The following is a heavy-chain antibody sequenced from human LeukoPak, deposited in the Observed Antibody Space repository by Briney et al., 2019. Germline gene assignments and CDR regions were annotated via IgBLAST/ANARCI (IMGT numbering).Heavy chain of an antibody. J-gene: IGHJ4*02. CDR2: INPNSGGT. Sequence: ASVKVSCKASGYTFTGYYIDWVGRAPGQGREWKGWINPNSGGTNYAQKFQGRVTMTGDTSISTAYMELSRLRSDDTAVYYCARLVTGTRRDNDYWGQGTLVTVSS. CDR3: ARLVTGTRRDNDY. V-gene: IGHV1-2*02. D-gene: IGHD1-20*01. CDR1: GYTFTGYY.